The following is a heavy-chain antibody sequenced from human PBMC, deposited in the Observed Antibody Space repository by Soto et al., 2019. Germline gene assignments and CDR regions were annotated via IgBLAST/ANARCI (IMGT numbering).Heavy chain of an antibody. D-gene: IGHD3-9*01. V-gene: IGHV3-30*18. Sequence: GGSLRLSCAASGFTFSSYGMHWVRQAPGKGLEWVAVISYDGSNKYYADSVKGRFTISRDNSKNTLYLQMNSLRAEDTAVYYCAKDKGSGYDILTGYYIYYYGMDVWGQGTTVTVSS. CDR3: AKDKGSGYDILTGYYIYYYGMDV. CDR2: ISYDGSNK. J-gene: IGHJ6*02. CDR1: GFTFSSYG.